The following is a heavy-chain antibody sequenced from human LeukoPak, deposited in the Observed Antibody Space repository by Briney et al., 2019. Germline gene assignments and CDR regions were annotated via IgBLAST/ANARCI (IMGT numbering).Heavy chain of an antibody. Sequence: GGSLRLSCAASGFTFDDYGMSWVRQAPGKGLEWVSGINWNGGSTGYADSVKGRFTISRDNAKNSLYLQMNSLRAEDTAVYYCASTVTTFSSLAGGVGWYFDLWGRGTLVTVSS. V-gene: IGHV3-20*04. D-gene: IGHD4-17*01. J-gene: IGHJ2*01. CDR3: ASTVTTFSSLAGGVGWYFDL. CDR2: INWNGGST. CDR1: GFTFDDYG.